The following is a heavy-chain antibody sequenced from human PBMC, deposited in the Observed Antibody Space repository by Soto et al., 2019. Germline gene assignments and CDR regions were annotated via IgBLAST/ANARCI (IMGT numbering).Heavy chain of an antibody. Sequence: GGSLRLSCAASGFTFDDYAMHWVRQAPGKGLEWVSGISWNSGSIGYADSVKGRFTISRDNAKNSLYLQMNSLRAEDTALYYCAKETAVAGYWGQGTLVTVSS. D-gene: IGHD6-19*01. CDR2: ISWNSGSI. V-gene: IGHV3-9*01. CDR3: AKETAVAGY. J-gene: IGHJ4*02. CDR1: GFTFDDYA.